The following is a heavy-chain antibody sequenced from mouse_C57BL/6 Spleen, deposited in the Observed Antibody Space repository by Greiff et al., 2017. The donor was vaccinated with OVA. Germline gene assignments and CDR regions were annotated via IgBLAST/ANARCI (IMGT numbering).Heavy chain of an antibody. CDR1: GFTFSSYA. CDR2: ISSGGDYI. CDR3: TRGYDYDGGNAMDY. V-gene: IGHV5-9-1*02. D-gene: IGHD2-4*01. J-gene: IGHJ4*01. Sequence: EVQLVESGEGLVKPGGSLKLSCAASGFTFSSYAMSWVRQTPEKRLEWVAYISSGGDYIYYADTVKGRFTISRDNARNTLYLQMSSLKSEDTAMYYCTRGYDYDGGNAMDYWGQGTSVTVSS.